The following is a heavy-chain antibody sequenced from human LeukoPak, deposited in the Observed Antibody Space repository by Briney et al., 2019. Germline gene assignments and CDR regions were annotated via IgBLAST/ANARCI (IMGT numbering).Heavy chain of an antibody. V-gene: IGHV4-34*01. Sequence: ASETLSLTCAVYGGSFSGYYWSWIRQPPGKGLEWIGEINHSGSTNYNPSLKSRVTISVDTSKNQFSLKLSSVTAADTAVYYCARWGVNSATKYFQHWGQGTLVTVSS. D-gene: IGHD5-12*01. J-gene: IGHJ1*01. CDR1: GGSFSGYY. CDR2: INHSGST. CDR3: ARWGVNSATKYFQH.